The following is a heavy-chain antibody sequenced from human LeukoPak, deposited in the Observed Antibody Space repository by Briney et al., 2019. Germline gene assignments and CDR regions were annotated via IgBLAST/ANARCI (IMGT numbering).Heavy chain of an antibody. CDR3: ARDWDFWSGSYFDY. Sequence: ASVKVSCKASGYTFTGYYMHWVRQALGQGLEWMGWINPNSGGTNYAQKFQGRVNMTRDTSISTAYMELSRLTSDDTAVYYCARDWDFWSGSYFDYWGQGTLVTVSS. J-gene: IGHJ4*02. D-gene: IGHD3-3*01. CDR2: INPNSGGT. V-gene: IGHV1-2*02. CDR1: GYTFTGYY.